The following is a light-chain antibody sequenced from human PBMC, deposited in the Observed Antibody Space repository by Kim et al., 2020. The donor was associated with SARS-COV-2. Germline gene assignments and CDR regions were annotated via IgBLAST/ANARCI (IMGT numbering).Light chain of an antibody. Sequence: VSVSPGQTATITCSADKLGDKYASWYQQKPAQSPVLVIYQDTQRPSRIPERFSGSTSGNTATLTISGTQAMDEAAYYCQAWDRSPVFGGGTQLTVL. CDR1: KLGDKY. V-gene: IGLV3-1*01. J-gene: IGLJ2*01. CDR3: QAWDRSPV. CDR2: QDT.